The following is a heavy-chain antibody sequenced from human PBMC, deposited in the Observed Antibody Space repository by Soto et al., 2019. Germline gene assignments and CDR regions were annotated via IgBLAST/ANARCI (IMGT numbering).Heavy chain of an antibody. CDR2: IFWNDER. V-gene: IGHV2-26*01. J-gene: IGHJ4*02. D-gene: IGHD1-7*01. Sequence: QVTLKESGPVPVKPTETLTLTCTVSGFSLSKARMGVSWIRQPPGKALEWLAHIFWNDERSYNTSLKSRLTISRDTSKSQVVITMTNVDPVDTGTYFCARALREELPIYYFDSWGQGTLVTVSS. CDR1: GFSLSKARMG. CDR3: ARALREELPIYYFDS.